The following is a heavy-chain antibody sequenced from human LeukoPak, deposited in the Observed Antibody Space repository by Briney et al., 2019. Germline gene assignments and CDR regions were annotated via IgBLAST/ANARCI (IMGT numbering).Heavy chain of an antibody. J-gene: IGHJ4*02. Sequence: ALVKVSCKASGYTFTSYGISWVRQAPGQGLEWMGWISAYNGNTNYAQKLQGRVTMTTDTSTSTAYMELRSLRSDDTAVYYCARVAYGSGSYHPPNFDYWGQGTLVTVSS. V-gene: IGHV1-18*01. CDR2: ISAYNGNT. D-gene: IGHD3-10*01. CDR1: GYTFTSYG. CDR3: ARVAYGSGSYHPPNFDY.